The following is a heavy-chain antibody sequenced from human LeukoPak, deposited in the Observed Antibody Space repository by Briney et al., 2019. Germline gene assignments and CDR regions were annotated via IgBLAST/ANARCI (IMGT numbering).Heavy chain of an antibody. CDR2: INPNSGGT. CDR3: ARDMDDILTGYYLVAGGFDY. V-gene: IGHV1-2*02. Sequence: VASVKVSCKASGCTFTGYYMHWVRQAPGQGLEWMGWINPNSGGTNYAQKLQGRVSMTTDTSTSTAYMELRSLRSDDTAVYYCARDMDDILTGYYLVAGGFDYWGQGTLVTVSS. J-gene: IGHJ4*02. D-gene: IGHD3-9*01. CDR1: GCTFTGYY.